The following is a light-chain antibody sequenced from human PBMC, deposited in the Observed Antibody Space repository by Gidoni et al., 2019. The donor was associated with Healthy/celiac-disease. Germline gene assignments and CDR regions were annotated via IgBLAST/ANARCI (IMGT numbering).Light chain of an antibody. CDR3: QVWEV. Sequence: SYVLTQPPSVSVAPGQTARITCWGNNIGSKSVHWYQQKPGQAPVLVVYDDSDRPSGIPARFSGSNSGNTATLTISRVEAGDEADYYRQVWEVFGGGTKLTVL. V-gene: IGLV3-21*02. CDR1: NIGSKS. J-gene: IGLJ2*01. CDR2: DDS.